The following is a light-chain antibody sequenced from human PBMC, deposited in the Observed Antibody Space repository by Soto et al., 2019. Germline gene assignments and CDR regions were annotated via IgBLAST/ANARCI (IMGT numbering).Light chain of an antibody. V-gene: IGLV2-11*01. J-gene: IGLJ1*01. Sequence: QSVLTQPRSVSGSPGQSVTISCTGTSSDVGGYNYVSRYQQHPGKAPKFMIYDVNKRPSGVPDRFSGSKSGNTASLTISGLKLEEEAVYYCCSYAGSYSFVFGPGTKVTVL. CDR2: DVN. CDR1: SSDVGGYNY. CDR3: CSYAGSYSFV.